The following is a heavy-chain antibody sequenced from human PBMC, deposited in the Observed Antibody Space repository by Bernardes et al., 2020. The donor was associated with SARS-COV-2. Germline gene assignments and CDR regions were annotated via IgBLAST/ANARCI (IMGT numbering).Heavy chain of an antibody. CDR1: GDSITSSSYF. Sequence: SETLSLTCTVSGDSITSSSYFWSWIRQPPGKGLEWIGYVFYSGSAKYNPSLRSRITISVDRSKNQFSLILTSVTAADTAIYYCARVTRTTDTWGQGARVTVSS. CDR3: ARVTRTTDT. V-gene: IGHV4-61*01. J-gene: IGHJ5*02. D-gene: IGHD1-7*01. CDR2: VFYSGSA.